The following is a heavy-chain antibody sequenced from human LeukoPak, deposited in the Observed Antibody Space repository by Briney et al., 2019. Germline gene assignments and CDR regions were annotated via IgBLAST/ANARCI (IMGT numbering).Heavy chain of an antibody. D-gene: IGHD2-2*01. V-gene: IGHV3-73*01. CDR1: GFTFSGSA. CDR2: IRSKANSYAT. J-gene: IGHJ4*02. CDR3: TRYHCSSTSCCPFGDY. Sequence: GGSLRLSCAASGFTFSGSAMHWVRQASGKGLEWVGRIRSKANSYATAYAASVKGRFTISRDDSKNTAYLQMNSLKTEDTAVYYCTRYHCSSTSCCPFGDYWGQGTLVTVSS.